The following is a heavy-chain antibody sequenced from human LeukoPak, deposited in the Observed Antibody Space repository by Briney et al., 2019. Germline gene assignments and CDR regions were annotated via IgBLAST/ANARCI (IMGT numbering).Heavy chain of an antibody. CDR2: IYYIGST. CDR3: ARSRGYGYGTTFLDY. Sequence: SETLSLTCTVSGGSISSYYWSWVRQPPGKGLEWIGYIYYIGSTNYNPSLKSRVTISVDTSKNQFSLKLSSVTAADTAVYYCARSRGYGYGTTFLDYWGQGTLVTVSS. J-gene: IGHJ4*02. V-gene: IGHV4-59*08. CDR1: GGSISSYY. D-gene: IGHD5-18*01.